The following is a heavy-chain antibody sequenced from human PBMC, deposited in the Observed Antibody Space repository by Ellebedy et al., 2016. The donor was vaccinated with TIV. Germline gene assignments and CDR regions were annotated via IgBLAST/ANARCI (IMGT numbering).Heavy chain of an antibody. CDR3: ARGFGSGTGFV. D-gene: IGHD3-10*01. Sequence: AASVKVSCKASGYSFTTYNMHWVRQAPGQRLEWMGLINPGNGDTKYSQKLQGRVNITRDTSASTSYMEVSSLRSEDTAVYFCARGFGSGTGFVWGQGTTVTVSS. CDR2: INPGNGDT. CDR1: GYSFTTYN. J-gene: IGHJ6*02. V-gene: IGHV1-3*01.